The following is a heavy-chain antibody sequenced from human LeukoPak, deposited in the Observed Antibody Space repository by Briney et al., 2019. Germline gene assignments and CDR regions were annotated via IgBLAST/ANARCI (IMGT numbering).Heavy chain of an antibody. CDR2: INSDGSST. V-gene: IGHV3-74*01. CDR1: GFTFSSYW. J-gene: IGHJ6*02. CDR3: AKALGYCSSTSCYSGYYYGMDV. Sequence: GGSLRLSCAASGFTFSSYWMHWVRQAPGKGLLWVSRINSDGSSTYYADSVKGRFTISRDNSKNTLYLQMNSLRAEDTAVYYCAKALGYCSSTSCYSGYYYGMDVWGQGTTVTVSS. D-gene: IGHD2-2*01.